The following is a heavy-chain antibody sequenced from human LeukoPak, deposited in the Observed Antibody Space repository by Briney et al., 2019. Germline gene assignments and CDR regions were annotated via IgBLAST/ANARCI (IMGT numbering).Heavy chain of an antibody. CDR1: NGSISSYY. CDR2: IYYSGST. CDR3: ARYKSGTYQYYFDY. J-gene: IGHJ4*02. D-gene: IGHD1-26*01. V-gene: IGHV4-59*08. Sequence: SETLSLTCTVSNGSISSYYWSWIRQPPGKGLEWIGYIYYSGSTNYNPSLKSRVTISVDTSKNQFSLKMSSVTAADTAVYYCARYKSGTYQYYFDYWGQGTLVTVSS.